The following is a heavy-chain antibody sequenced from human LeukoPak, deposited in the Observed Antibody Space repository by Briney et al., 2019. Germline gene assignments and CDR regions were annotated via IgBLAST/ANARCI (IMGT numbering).Heavy chain of an antibody. V-gene: IGHV1-18*01. CDR2: ISGYNGNT. CDR3: ARDLPGVGATLWFDP. J-gene: IGHJ5*02. D-gene: IGHD1-26*01. Sequence: ASVKVSCKASGCTFRKYAISWVRQAPGQGLEWMGWISGYNGNTNYAQKLQGRVTMTTDTSTSTAYMELRSLRSDDTAVYYCARDLPGVGATLWFDPWGQGTLVTVSS. CDR1: GCTFRKYA.